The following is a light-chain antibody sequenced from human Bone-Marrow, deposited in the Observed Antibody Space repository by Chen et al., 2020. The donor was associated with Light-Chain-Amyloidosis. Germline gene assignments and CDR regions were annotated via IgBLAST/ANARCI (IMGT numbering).Light chain of an antibody. V-gene: IGLV2-14*01. CDR2: EVT. CDR3: SSYTITNTLV. CDR1: SSDVGGDNH. J-gene: IGLJ1*01. Sequence: QSALTQPASVSGSPGQSITISCTGTSSDVGGDNHVSWYQQHPDKAPKLMIYEVTNRPSWVPDRFSGSKSDNTASLTISWLQTADEADYFCSSYTITNTLVFGSGTRVTVL.